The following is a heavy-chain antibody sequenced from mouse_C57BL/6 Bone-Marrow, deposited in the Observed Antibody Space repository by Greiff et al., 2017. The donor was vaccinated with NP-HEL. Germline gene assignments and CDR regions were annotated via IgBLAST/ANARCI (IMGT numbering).Heavy chain of an antibody. CDR3: ARDHYSNYGFAY. Sequence: QVQLKQPGAELVRPGSSVKLSCKASGYTFTSYWMHWVKQRPIQGLEWIGNIDPSDSETHYNQKFKDKATLTVDKSSSTAYMPLSSLTSEDSAVYYCARDHYSNYGFAYWGQGTLVTVSA. CDR1: GYTFTSYW. V-gene: IGHV1-52*01. J-gene: IGHJ3*01. D-gene: IGHD2-5*01. CDR2: IDPSDSET.